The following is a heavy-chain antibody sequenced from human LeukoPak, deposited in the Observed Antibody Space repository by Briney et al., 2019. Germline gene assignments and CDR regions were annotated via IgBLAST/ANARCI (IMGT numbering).Heavy chain of an antibody. Sequence: QPGRSLRLSRAASGFTYSSYAMHWVRQAPGKGLEWVAVISYDGSNKYYADSVKGRFTISRDNSKDTLYLQMNSLRAEDTAVYYCARDSGSYPESYFDYWGQGTLVTVSS. CDR1: GFTYSSYA. D-gene: IGHD1-26*01. V-gene: IGHV3-30*01. CDR3: ARDSGSYPESYFDY. CDR2: ISYDGSNK. J-gene: IGHJ4*02.